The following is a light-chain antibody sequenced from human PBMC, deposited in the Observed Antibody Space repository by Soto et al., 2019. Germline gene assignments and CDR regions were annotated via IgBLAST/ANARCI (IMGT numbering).Light chain of an antibody. J-gene: IGKJ2*01. CDR1: QSLLHSNGYNY. CDR3: MQALQTPPYT. V-gene: IGKV2-28*01. CDR2: WGS. Sequence: DIVMTQSPLSLPVTPGEPASISCRSSQSLLHSNGYNYLDWYLQKPGQSPQLLIYWGSNRASGVPDRFIGRGSGTDSTLKISTVEAEDVGVYYCMQALQTPPYTFGQGTKLEIK.